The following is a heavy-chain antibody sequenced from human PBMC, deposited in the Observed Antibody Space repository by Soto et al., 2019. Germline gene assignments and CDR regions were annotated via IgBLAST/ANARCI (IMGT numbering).Heavy chain of an antibody. CDR2: IYSNGST. CDR3: VRYPQQYFDY. CDR1: GASVTSGGYY. J-gene: IGHJ4*02. V-gene: IGHV4-31*03. D-gene: IGHD6-13*01. Sequence: QVQLQESGPGLVKPSQTLSLTCTVSGASVTSGGYYWSWIRQHPGKGLDWIGYIYSNGSTYYNASLKSRVTISKDTSKNQFSLNLSSVTAADTAVYYCVRYPQQYFDYWGQGTVITVSS.